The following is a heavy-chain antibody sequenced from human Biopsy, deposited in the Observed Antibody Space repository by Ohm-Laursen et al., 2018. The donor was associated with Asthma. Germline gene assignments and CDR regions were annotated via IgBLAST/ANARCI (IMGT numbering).Heavy chain of an antibody. V-gene: IGHV1-18*01. Sequence: ASVKVSCKTSGSTFNSAGITWARQDPGQGLEWMGWISVYNGNTKVAQKLQDRVTMITDTSTSTAYMELRSLRSDDTAVYVCARAVDYSHYYGIDVWGQGTTVTVS. J-gene: IGHJ6*02. D-gene: IGHD3-10*01. CDR2: ISVYNGNT. CDR3: ARAVDYSHYYGIDV. CDR1: GSTFNSAG.